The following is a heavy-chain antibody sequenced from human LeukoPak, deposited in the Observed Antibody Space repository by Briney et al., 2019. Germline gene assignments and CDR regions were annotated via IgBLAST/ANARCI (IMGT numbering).Heavy chain of an antibody. CDR3: AREGGPYRPLDY. CDR2: VNLQGST. CDR1: GGSISSSSYY. J-gene: IGHJ4*02. V-gene: IGHV4-39*07. Sequence: SETLSLTCTVSGGSISSSSYYWGWIRQPPGKGLEWIGEVNLQGSTNYNPSLMGRVAISVDTSENHISLQLTSVTAADTAVYYCAREGGPYRPLDYSGQGTLVTVFS.